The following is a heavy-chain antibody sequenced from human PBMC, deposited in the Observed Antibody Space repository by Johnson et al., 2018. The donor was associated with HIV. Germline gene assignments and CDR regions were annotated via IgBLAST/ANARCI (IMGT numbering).Heavy chain of an antibody. V-gene: IGHV3-66*02. CDR3: AKWDAFDI. D-gene: IGHD2-8*01. CDR1: GFTVRSNY. CDR2: IYSGGNT. Sequence: VQLVESGGGLIQPGGSLRLSCAVSGFTVRSNYMSWVRQAPGKGLEWVSLIYSGGNTYYADSVKGRFTISRDNSKNTLYLQMNSLRAEDTAVYYCAKWDAFDIWGQGTMVTVSS. J-gene: IGHJ3*02.